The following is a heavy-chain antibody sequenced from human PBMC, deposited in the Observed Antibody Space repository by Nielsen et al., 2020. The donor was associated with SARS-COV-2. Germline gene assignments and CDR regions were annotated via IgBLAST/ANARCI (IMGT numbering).Heavy chain of an antibody. CDR3: ARGGPDLYYYGSGSSDFDY. Sequence: GGFLRLSCAASGFTFSSYSMNWVRQAPGKGLEWVSYISSSSSTIYYADSVKGRFTISRDNAKNSLYLQMNSLRAEDTAVYYCARGGPDLYYYGSGSSDFDYWGQGTLVTVSS. V-gene: IGHV3-48*01. CDR1: GFTFSSYS. J-gene: IGHJ4*02. CDR2: ISSSSSTI. D-gene: IGHD3-10*01.